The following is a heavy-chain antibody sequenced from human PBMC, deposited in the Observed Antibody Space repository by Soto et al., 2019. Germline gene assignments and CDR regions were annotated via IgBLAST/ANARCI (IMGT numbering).Heavy chain of an antibody. CDR2: INHSGST. D-gene: IGHD2-2*01. V-gene: IGHV4-34*01. J-gene: IGHJ2*01. Sequence: QVQLQQWGAGLLKPSETLSLTCAVYGGSFSGYYWSWIRQPPGKGLEWIGEINHSGSTNYNPSLKSRVTISVDTAKNQFSLKLSSGTAADTAVYYCARADIVVVPATYEDWYFDLWGRGTLVTVSS. CDR3: ARADIVVVPATYEDWYFDL. CDR1: GGSFSGYY.